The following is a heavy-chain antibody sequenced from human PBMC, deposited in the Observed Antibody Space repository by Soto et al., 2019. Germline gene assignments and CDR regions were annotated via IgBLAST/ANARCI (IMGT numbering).Heavy chain of an antibody. D-gene: IGHD4-4*01. CDR3: STVPNTNVVLVS. Sequence: QVQLQESGPGLVKPSGTLSLTCAVSGDSLNNDNWCTWARQSPGKGLEWIGETFRDGNTNYSPSLKGLLTIALAKYSNQFSLSLTSLTAADTGIYYCSTVPNTNVVLVSWGQRTLVTVSS. CDR2: TFRDGNT. V-gene: IGHV4-4*02. CDR1: GDSLNNDNW. J-gene: IGHJ4*02.